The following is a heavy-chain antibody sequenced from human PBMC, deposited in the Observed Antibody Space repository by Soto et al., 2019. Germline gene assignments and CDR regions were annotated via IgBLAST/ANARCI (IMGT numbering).Heavy chain of an antibody. V-gene: IGHV3-33*01. CDR1: GFTFSSYG. D-gene: IGHD6-13*01. CDR2: IWYDGSNK. CDR3: ARDADRSSSWYYFDY. J-gene: IGHJ4*02. Sequence: QVQLVESGGGVVQPGRSLRLSCAASGFTFSSYGMHWVRQAPGKGLEWVAVIWYDGSNKYYADSVKGRFTISRDNSKNTLYLQMNSLRAEDTAVYYCARDADRSSSWYYFDYWGQGTLVTVSS.